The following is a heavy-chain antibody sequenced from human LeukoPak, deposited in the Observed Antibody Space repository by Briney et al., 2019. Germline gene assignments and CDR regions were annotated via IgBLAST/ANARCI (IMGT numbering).Heavy chain of an antibody. CDR2: IYYSGST. V-gene: IGHV4-61*01. D-gene: IGHD6-13*01. CDR3: ARASSSSWPPDY. J-gene: IGHJ4*02. Sequence: SETLSLTCIVSGGSIISTSYYWSWIRQPPGKGLEWIGYIYYSGSTNYNPSLKSRVTISVDTSKNQFSLKLSSVTAADTAVYYCARASSSSWPPDYWGQGTLVTVSS. CDR1: GGSIISTSYY.